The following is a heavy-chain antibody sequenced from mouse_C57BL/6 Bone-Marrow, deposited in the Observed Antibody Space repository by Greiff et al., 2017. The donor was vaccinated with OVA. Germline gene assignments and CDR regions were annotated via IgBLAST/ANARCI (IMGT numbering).Heavy chain of an antibody. CDR3: ASSTMVTTGHYYAMDY. D-gene: IGHD2-2*01. Sequence: QVHVKQSGPGLVAPSQSLSITCTVSGFSLTSYGVSWVRQPPGKGLEWLGVIWGDGSTNYHSALISRLSISKDNSKSQVFLKLNSLQTDDTATYYCASSTMVTTGHYYAMDYWGQGTSVTVSS. CDR2: IWGDGST. V-gene: IGHV2-3*01. J-gene: IGHJ4*01. CDR1: GFSLTSYG.